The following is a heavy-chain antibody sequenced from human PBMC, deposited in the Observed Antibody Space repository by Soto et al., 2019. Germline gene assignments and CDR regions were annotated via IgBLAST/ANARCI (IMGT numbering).Heavy chain of an antibody. J-gene: IGHJ4*01. CDR3: ARDRRQQLVALDY. Sequence: GGSMRLSCAASGFTFSSFAMHWVRQAPGKGLEWVSAISYDGSHKYYADSVRGRLTISRDNSKNTLYLQMNSLRPEDRAVYYWARDRRQQLVALDYWGNGNMVKVSS. V-gene: IGHV3-30-3*01. CDR1: GFTFSSFA. D-gene: IGHD6-13*01. CDR2: ISYDGSHK.